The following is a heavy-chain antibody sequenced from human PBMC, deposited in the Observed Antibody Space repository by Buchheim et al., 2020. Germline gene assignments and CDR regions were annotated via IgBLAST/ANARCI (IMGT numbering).Heavy chain of an antibody. CDR2: ITYDGSNK. J-gene: IGHJ6*03. CDR3: AKDFLRSYGYHASYYSYSMGV. CDR1: GFTFSSYG. D-gene: IGHD5-18*01. Sequence: QVQLVESGGGVVQPGRSLRLSCAASGFTFSSYGMHWVRQAPGKGLEWVAGITYDGSNKYYADSVKGRFTISRDNSKNTLYLQMNRLRSEDTAVYYCAKDFLRSYGYHASYYSYSMGVWGKETT. V-gene: IGHV3-30*18.